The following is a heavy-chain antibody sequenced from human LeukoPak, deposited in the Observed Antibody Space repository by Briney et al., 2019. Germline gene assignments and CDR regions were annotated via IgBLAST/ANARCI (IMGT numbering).Heavy chain of an antibody. Sequence: GGSLRLSCAASGFTVSGYDMSWVRQAPGKGLEWVSGLGGDSDNTYYADSVTGRFTISRDISKNTLYLQMSSLRAEDTAVYSCLLAARDYWGQGTLVTVSS. CDR3: LLAARDY. J-gene: IGHJ4*02. D-gene: IGHD6-25*01. V-gene: IGHV3-23*01. CDR1: GFTVSGYD. CDR2: LGGDSDNT.